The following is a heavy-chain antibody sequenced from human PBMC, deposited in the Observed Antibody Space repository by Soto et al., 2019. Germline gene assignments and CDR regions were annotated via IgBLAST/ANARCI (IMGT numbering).Heavy chain of an antibody. D-gene: IGHD1-20*01. CDR2: INPDSGDT. CDR1: GYTFTDYF. V-gene: IGHV1-2*02. J-gene: IGHJ4*02. CDR3: ARVPAPGRPITSYF. Sequence: QVPLVQSGSEVKKPGASVRVSCKASGYTFTDYFIHWVRHAPGQGLDWLGWINPDSGDTEYARKFQGRVTMTRDTSISTVYMDFNSLTSNDTAIYYCARVPAPGRPITSYFWGQGSLVTVSS.